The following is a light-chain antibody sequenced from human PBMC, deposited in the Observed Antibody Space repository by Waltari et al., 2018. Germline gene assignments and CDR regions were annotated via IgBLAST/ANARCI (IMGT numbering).Light chain of an antibody. CDR2: DIN. V-gene: IGLV2-11*01. J-gene: IGLJ3*02. CDR1: SSDVGANNF. Sequence: QSALTQPRSVSGSPGQSVTISCTGTSSDVGANNFVSWYQHHPAKAPKLIIYDINKRPSGVPGGFPGSKSGNTGALTISGLQAEDEADYYCCSCVGRNIYWVFGGGTKLTVL. CDR3: CSCVGRNIYWV.